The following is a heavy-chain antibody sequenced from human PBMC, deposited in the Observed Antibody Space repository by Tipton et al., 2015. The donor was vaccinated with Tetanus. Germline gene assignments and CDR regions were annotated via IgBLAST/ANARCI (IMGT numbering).Heavy chain of an antibody. CDR3: ARGNRGSSWYF. CDR2: MNPNSGHA. D-gene: IGHD6-13*01. CDR1: GYSFTSYG. V-gene: IGHV1-8*01. J-gene: IGHJ4*02. Sequence: QSGAEVKKPGASVKVSCTANGYSFTSYGINWVRQAPGQGLEWVGYMNPNSGHAGYAQKFQGRVTMTSNISITTAYMELKNLRSDDTAVYYCARGNRGSSWYFWGQGTRVTVSS.